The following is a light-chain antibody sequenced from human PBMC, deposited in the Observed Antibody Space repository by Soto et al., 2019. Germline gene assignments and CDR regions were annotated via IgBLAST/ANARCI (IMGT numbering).Light chain of an antibody. Sequence: SYELTQSPSMSVAPGQTATITCGGNNIGSKSVQWYQQKSGQAPVLVVYDDTDRPSGIPERFSGSNSGNTATLTISRVEAEDEADYSCQVWDSGPDHVVFGGAPQLALL. CDR1: NIGSKS. CDR3: QVWDSGPDHVV. CDR2: DDT. J-gene: IGLJ2*01. V-gene: IGLV3-21*02.